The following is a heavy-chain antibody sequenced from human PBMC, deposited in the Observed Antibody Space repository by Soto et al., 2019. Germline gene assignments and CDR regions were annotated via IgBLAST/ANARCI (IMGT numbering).Heavy chain of an antibody. V-gene: IGHV3-48*03. CDR2: ISSSGSTI. D-gene: IGHD2-21*02. CDR3: ARDREAYCGGDCYSGMYYYYYGMDV. CDR1: GFTFSSYE. Sequence: PGGSLRLSCAASGFTFSSYEMNWVRQAPGKGLEWVSYISSSGSTIYYADSVKGRFTISRDNAKNSLYLQMNSLRAEDTAVYYCARDREAYCGGDCYSGMYYYYYGMDVWGKGTTVTVSS. J-gene: IGHJ6*04.